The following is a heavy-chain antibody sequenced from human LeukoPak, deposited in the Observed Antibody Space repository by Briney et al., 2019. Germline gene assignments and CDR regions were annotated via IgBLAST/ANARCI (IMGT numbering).Heavy chain of an antibody. V-gene: IGHV3-7*01. CDR3: ARDRHINSWSNDRFDY. D-gene: IGHD6-13*01. J-gene: IGHJ4*02. Sequence: PGGSLRLSCTPSGFTLRNYTMTWVRQAPGKGLEWVGNINQDASEINYVDSVKGRFTISRVNAENSLYLQMNSLRAEDTAIYFCARDRHINSWSNDRFDYWGQGALVTVSS. CDR2: INQDASEI. CDR1: GFTLRNYT.